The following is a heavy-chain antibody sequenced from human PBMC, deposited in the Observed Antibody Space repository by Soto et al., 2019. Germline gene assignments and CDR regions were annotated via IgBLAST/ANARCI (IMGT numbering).Heavy chain of an antibody. CDR1: GLSLSNGRLG. Sequence: GSGPTLVNPTETLTLTCTVSGLSLSNGRLGVSWIRQPPGKALEWLAHIFSNDDKSYSTSLRSRVTISKDTSRSQVGLTMTNMEPLDSASYSRALITDCSRPACFLASFAPWGQGTRGTLSP. V-gene: IGHV2-26*01. J-gene: IGHJ5*02. CDR3: ALITDCSRPACFLASFAP. CDR2: IFSNDDK. D-gene: IGHD2-2*01.